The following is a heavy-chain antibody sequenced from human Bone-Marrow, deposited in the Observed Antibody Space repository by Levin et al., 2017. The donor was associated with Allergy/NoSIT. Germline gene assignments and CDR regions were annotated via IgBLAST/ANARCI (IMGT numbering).Heavy chain of an antibody. Sequence: SQTLSLTCTVSCGSITSSSYFWGWTRQPPGKGLEWIGSIFYSGTTQDNPSLKSRATMSVDTSKNQFSLKLSSVTAADCAVYYCARHRRSTWLHAADYWGQGILVTVSS. V-gene: IGHV4-39*01. CDR1: CGSITSSSYF. D-gene: IGHD5-12*01. CDR3: ARHRRSTWLHAADY. CDR2: IFYSGTT. J-gene: IGHJ4*02.